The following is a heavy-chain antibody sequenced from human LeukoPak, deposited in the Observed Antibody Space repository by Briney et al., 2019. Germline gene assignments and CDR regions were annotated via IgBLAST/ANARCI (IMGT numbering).Heavy chain of an antibody. CDR3: ARDFPPSSDSSGWHMYYYYYGMDV. D-gene: IGHD6-19*01. J-gene: IGHJ6*02. CDR2: IKQDGSEK. CDR1: GFTFSSYW. Sequence: GGSLRLSCAASGFTFSSYWMSWVRQAPGRGLEWVANIKQDGSEKYYVDSVKGRFTISRDNAKNSLYLQMNSLRAEDTAVYYCARDFPPSSDSSGWHMYYYYYGMDVWGQGTTVTVSS. V-gene: IGHV3-7*01.